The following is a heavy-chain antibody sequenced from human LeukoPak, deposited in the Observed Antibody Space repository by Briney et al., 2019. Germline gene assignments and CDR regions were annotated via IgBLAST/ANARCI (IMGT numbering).Heavy chain of an antibody. CDR2: IWYDGSNK. D-gene: IGHD3-3*01. CDR3: AKGIFGVVIFFDY. Sequence: GGSLRLSCAASGFIFGGYGMQWVRQAPGKGLEWVALIWYDGSNKYYADSVKGRFTISRDNSKNTLYLQMNSLRAEDTAVYYCAKGIFGVVIFFDYWGQGTLVTVSS. V-gene: IGHV3-33*06. J-gene: IGHJ4*02. CDR1: GFIFGGYG.